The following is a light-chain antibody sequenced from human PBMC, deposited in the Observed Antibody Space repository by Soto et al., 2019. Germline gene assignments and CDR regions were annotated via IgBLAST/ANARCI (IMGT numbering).Light chain of an antibody. CDR3: QQYDNLPL. J-gene: IGKJ3*01. CDR1: QDINNY. Sequence: DIQMTQSPSSLSASVGDRVTITCQARQDINNYLNWYQQKPGKAPKLLIYDASNLETGVPSRFSRSRSGTDFTFTISCLQPEDIATYYFQQYDNLPLFGPGTKVDIK. V-gene: IGKV1-33*01. CDR2: DAS.